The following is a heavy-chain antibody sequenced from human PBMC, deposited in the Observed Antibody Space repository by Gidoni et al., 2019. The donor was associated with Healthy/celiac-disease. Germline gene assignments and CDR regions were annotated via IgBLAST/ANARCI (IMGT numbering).Heavy chain of an antibody. J-gene: IGHJ4*02. Sequence: EVQLVESGGGLVKPGGSLRLSCAASGFTFSSYSMNWVRQAPGKGLEWVSSISSSSSYIYYADSVKGRFTISRDNAKNSLYLQMNSLRAEDTAVYYCARLWGGYYDSSGYWREDYWGQGTLVTVSS. CDR3: ARLWGGYYDSSGYWREDY. CDR1: GFTFSSYS. D-gene: IGHD3-22*01. V-gene: IGHV3-21*01. CDR2: ISSSSSYI.